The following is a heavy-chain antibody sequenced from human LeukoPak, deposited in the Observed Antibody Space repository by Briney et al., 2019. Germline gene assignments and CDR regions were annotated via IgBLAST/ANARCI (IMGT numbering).Heavy chain of an antibody. CDR3: ARGINYYGSGSYWYYYYYMDV. D-gene: IGHD3-10*01. CDR1: GGSFSGYY. J-gene: IGHJ6*03. CDR2: INHSGST. Sequence: SETLSLTCAVYGGSFSGYYWSWIRQPPGKGLEWLGEINHSGSTNYNPSLKSRGTISVDTSKNQFSLKLSSVTAADTAVYYCARGINYYGSGSYWYYYYYMDVWGKGTTVTVSS. V-gene: IGHV4-34*01.